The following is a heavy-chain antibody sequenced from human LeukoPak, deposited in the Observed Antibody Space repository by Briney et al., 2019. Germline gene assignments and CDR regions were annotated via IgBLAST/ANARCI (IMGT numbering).Heavy chain of an antibody. Sequence: SQTLSLTCAISGDXVSSNSAAWNWIRQSPSRGLQWLGRTYYRSKWYNDYAVSVKSRITINPDTSKNQFSLQLNSVTPEDTAVYYCYRFDKLRYPPYYGMDVWGQGTTVTVSS. CDR1: GDXVSSNSAA. V-gene: IGHV6-1*01. CDR3: YRFDKLRYPPYYGMDV. J-gene: IGHJ6*02. D-gene: IGHD3-9*01. CDR2: TYYRSKWYN.